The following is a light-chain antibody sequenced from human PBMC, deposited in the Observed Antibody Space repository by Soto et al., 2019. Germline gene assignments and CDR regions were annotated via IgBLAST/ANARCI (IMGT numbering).Light chain of an antibody. CDR2: AAS. V-gene: IGKV1-9*01. CDR3: QQLNSSPWM. CDR1: QGISSY. Sequence: IQLTQSPSSLSASVGDRVTITCRASQGISSYLAWYQQKPGKAPNLLIYAASTLQSGVPSRFSGSGSGTDFTLTISSLQPEDFATYYCQQLNSSPWMFGQGTKVEFK. J-gene: IGKJ1*01.